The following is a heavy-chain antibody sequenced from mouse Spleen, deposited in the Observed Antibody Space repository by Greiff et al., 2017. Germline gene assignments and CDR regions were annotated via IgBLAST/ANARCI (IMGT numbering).Heavy chain of an antibody. CDR1: GFTFSSYY. CDR2: ISSGGGST. CDR3: ARSYYRYDRRDFDY. J-gene: IGHJ2*01. V-gene: IGHV5-12-1*01. D-gene: IGHD2-14*01. Sequence: EVQGVESGGGLVKLGGSLKLSCAASGFTFSSYYMSWVRQTPEKRLEWVATISSGGGSTYYPDSVKGRFTISRDNAKNTLYLQMSSLNSEDTAVYYCARSYYRYDRRDFDYWGQGTTLTVSS.